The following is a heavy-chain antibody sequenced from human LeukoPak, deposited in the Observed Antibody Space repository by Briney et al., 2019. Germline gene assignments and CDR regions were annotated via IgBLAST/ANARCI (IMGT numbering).Heavy chain of an antibody. V-gene: IGHV3-74*01. J-gene: IGHJ4*02. D-gene: IGHD4-17*01. CDR1: GFTFSTYW. CDR2: INGDGRET. CDR3: AYSDHFDT. Sequence: GGSLRLSCVVSGFTFSTYWMHWVRQAPGKGLVWVSRINGDGRETTYGDSVKGRFTISRDNAKNTLYLQMNRLTGEDTAVYYCAYSDHFDTWGQGTLVTVSS.